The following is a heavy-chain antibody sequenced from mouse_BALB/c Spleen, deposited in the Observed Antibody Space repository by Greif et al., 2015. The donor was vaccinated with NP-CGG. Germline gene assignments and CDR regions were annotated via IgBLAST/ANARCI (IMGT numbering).Heavy chain of an antibody. D-gene: IGHD2-3*01. Sequence: DVMLVESGGGLVKPGGSLKLSCAASGFTFSSYAMSWVRQTPEKRLEWVASISSGGSTYYPDSVKGRFTISRDNARNILYLQMSSLRSEDTAMYYCARGRDGYYPPMDYWGQGTSVTVSS. CDR1: GFTFSSYA. J-gene: IGHJ4*01. V-gene: IGHV5-6-5*01. CDR2: ISSGGST. CDR3: ARGRDGYYPPMDY.